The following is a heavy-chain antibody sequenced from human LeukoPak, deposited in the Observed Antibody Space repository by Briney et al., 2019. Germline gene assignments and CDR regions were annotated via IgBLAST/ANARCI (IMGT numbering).Heavy chain of an antibody. CDR1: GFTFSSYG. V-gene: IGHV3-30*02. CDR3: AKGRGDYVWGSYRPNWFDP. D-gene: IGHD3-16*02. Sequence: GGSLRLSCVASGFTFSSYGMHWVRQAPGKGLEWVAFIRYDGSNKYYADSVKGRFTISRDNSKNTLYLQMNSLRAEDTAVYYCAKGRGDYVWGSYRPNWFDPWGQGTLVTVSS. J-gene: IGHJ5*02. CDR2: IRYDGSNK.